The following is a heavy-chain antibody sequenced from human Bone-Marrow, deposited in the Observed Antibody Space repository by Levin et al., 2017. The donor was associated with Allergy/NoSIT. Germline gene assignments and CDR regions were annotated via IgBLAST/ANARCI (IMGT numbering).Heavy chain of an antibody. Sequence: GESLKISCAASGFTVSSNYMSWVRQAPGKGLEWVSVIYSNGRTYYADSVKGRFTISRDNSKNTLYLQMYSLRAEDTAVYYCARDGPRASYYYYGMDVWGQGTTVTVSS. CDR1: GFTVSSNY. J-gene: IGHJ6*02. V-gene: IGHV3-66*01. CDR3: ARDGPRASYYYYGMDV. CDR2: IYSNGRT.